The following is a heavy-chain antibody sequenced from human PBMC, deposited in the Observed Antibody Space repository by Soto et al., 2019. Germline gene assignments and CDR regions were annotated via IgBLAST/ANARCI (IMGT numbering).Heavy chain of an antibody. J-gene: IGHJ3*01. Sequence: QVHLVQSGGEVKKPGASVKISCQTSGYTFSNYGITWVRQAPGQGLEWVGWVNGDSGNTNYAQNLEGRVTMTTDASTATADMELGNLRSDDTATYYCARGTGLNDGSDLWGQGTVVTVSS. CDR1: GYTFSNYG. CDR2: VNGDSGNT. CDR3: ARGTGLNDGSDL. V-gene: IGHV1-18*01.